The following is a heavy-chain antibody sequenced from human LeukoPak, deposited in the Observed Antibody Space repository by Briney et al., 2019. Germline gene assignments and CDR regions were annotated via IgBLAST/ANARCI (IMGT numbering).Heavy chain of an antibody. D-gene: IGHD6-19*01. CDR3: ARDLHPSGWSDFDY. V-gene: IGHV3-33*01. J-gene: IGHJ4*02. CDR1: GFTLSSHG. Sequence: HPGGSLRLSCAASGFTLSSHGMHWVRQAPGRGLEWVAVTWYDGSKQYYAESVKGRFTISRDVSKNTLYLQMNSLRAEDTAVYYCARDLHPSGWSDFDYWGQGTLVTVSS. CDR2: TWYDGSKQ.